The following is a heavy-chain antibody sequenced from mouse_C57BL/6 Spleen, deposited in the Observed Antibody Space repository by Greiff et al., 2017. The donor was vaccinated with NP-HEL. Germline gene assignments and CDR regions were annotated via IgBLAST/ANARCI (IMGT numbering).Heavy chain of an antibody. CDR2: IDPANGNT. D-gene: IGHD2-3*01. V-gene: IGHV14-3*01. CDR1: GFNIKNTY. J-gene: IGHJ4*01. CDR3: ARGLLVLYDAMDY. Sequence: EVQRVESVAELVRPGASVKLSCTASGFNIKNTYMHWVKQRPEQGLEWIGRIDPANGNTKYAPKFQGKATITADTSSNTAYLQLSSLTSEDTAIYYCARGLLVLYDAMDYWGQGTSVTVSS.